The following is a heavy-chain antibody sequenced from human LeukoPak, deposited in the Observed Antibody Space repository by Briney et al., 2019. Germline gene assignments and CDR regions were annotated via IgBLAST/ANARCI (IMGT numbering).Heavy chain of an antibody. D-gene: IGHD2-15*01. CDR3: TRWRVSRHVVDC. J-gene: IGHJ4*02. V-gene: IGHV3-15*05. CDR2: IKAKTDGGTT. CDR1: GFTLSNAW. Sequence: GGSLRLSCAASGFTLSNAWMSWVRQAPGKGLEWVGRIKAKTDGGTTDYAAPVKGRFTISTDDSKNTLYLEMNSLKTEDTGVYYCTRWRVSRHVVDCWGQGTLVTVSS.